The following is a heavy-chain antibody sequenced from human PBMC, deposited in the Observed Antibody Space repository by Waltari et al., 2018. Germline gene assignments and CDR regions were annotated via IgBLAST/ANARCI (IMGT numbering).Heavy chain of an antibody. D-gene: IGHD3-22*01. J-gene: IGHJ4*02. V-gene: IGHV3-9*01. CDR1: GFTFDDYA. Sequence: EVQLVESGGGLVQPGRSLRLSCAASGFTFDDYAMHWVRQAPGKGLEWVSGISWNSGSIGYADSVKGRFTISRDNAKNSLYLQMNSLRAEDTALYYCAKSNYYDSSGQAYFDYWGQGTLVTVSS. CDR3: AKSNYYDSSGQAYFDY. CDR2: ISWNSGSI.